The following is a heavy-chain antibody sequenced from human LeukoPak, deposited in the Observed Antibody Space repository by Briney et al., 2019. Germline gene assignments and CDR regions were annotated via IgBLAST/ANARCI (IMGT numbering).Heavy chain of an antibody. Sequence: GASVKVSCKASVYTFTGYYMHWVRQAPGQGLEWMGWINPNSGGTNYAQRFQGRVTMTRDTSISTAYMELSRLRSDDTAVYYCARGASGVYTVTTSWFDPWGQGTLVTVSS. D-gene: IGHD4-17*01. J-gene: IGHJ5*02. V-gene: IGHV1-2*02. CDR1: VYTFTGYY. CDR2: INPNSGGT. CDR3: ARGASGVYTVTTSWFDP.